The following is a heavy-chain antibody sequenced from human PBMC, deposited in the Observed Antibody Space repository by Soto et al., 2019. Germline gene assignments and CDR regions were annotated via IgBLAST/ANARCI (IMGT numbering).Heavy chain of an antibody. CDR2: ISSSSSYI. CDR1: GFTFSSYS. J-gene: IGHJ4*02. D-gene: IGHD3-3*01. CDR3: ARDPPGGYYRYFDY. Sequence: GSLRLSCAASGFTFSSYSMNWVRQAPGKGLEWVSSISSSSSYIYYADSVKGRFTISRDNAKNSLYLQMNSLRAEDTAVYYCARDPPGGYYRYFDYWGQGTLVTVSS. V-gene: IGHV3-21*01.